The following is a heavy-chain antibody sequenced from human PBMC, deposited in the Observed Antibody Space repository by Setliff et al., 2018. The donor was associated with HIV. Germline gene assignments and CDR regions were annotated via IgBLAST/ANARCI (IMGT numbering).Heavy chain of an antibody. J-gene: IGHJ5*02. V-gene: IGHV4-39*02. CDR3: ARSFGNSWSGDRPHFDP. CDR1: GVSISSSRFY. CDR2: VFSTGSL. Sequence: PSETLSLTCSVSGVSISSSRFYWAWIRQSPGKGLEWIGSVFSTGSLYYNPSLRGRITISIDASENHFTLRLTSVTAEDTALHFCARSFGNSWSGDRPHFDPWGQGTLVTVSS. D-gene: IGHD1-26*01.